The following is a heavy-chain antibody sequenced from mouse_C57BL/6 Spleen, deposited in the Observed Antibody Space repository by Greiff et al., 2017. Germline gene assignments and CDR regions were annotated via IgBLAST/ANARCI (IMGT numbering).Heavy chain of an antibody. CDR2: IDPSDSYT. Sequence: QVQLQQPGAELVKPGASVKLSCKASGYTFTSYWMQWVKQRPGQGLEWIGEIDPSDSYTNYNQKFKGKATLTVDTSSSTAYMQLSSLTSEDSAVYYCARGVPPFAYWGQGTLVTVSA. CDR1: GYTFTSYW. J-gene: IGHJ3*01. CDR3: ARGVPPFAY. V-gene: IGHV1-50*01.